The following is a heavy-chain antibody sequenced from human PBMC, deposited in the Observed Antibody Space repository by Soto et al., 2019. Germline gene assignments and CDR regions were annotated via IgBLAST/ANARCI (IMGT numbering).Heavy chain of an antibody. CDR1: GFTFSSYA. V-gene: IGHV3-23*01. D-gene: IGHD6-25*01. CDR2: ISGSGGST. CDR3: ARVRGSGWEPFDY. J-gene: IGHJ4*02. Sequence: GGSLRLSCAASGFTFSSYAMSWVRQAPGKGLEWVSAISGSGGSTYYADSVRGRFTISRDNSKNTLYLQMNSLRAEDTAVYFCARVRGSGWEPFDYWGQGTLVTVSS.